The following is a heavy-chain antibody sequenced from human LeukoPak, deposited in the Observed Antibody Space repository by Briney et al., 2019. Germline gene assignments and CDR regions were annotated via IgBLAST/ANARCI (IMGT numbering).Heavy chain of an antibody. CDR3: ARGRITMVRGVIIMPGYFDY. V-gene: IGHV1-69*13. D-gene: IGHD3-10*01. Sequence: ASVSVSCKASGGTFSSYAISWVGQAPGQGLEWVGGIIPIFGTANYAQKFQGRVTITADESTSTAYMELSSLRSEDTAVYYCARGRITMVRGVIIMPGYFDYWGQGTLVTVSS. J-gene: IGHJ4*02. CDR1: GGTFSSYA. CDR2: IIPIFGTA.